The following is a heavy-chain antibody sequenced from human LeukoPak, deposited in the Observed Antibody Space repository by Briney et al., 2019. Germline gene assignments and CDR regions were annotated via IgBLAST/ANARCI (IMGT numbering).Heavy chain of an antibody. D-gene: IGHD5-24*01. CDR3: AKDIQLST. CDR2: IGASGEST. Sequence: GGSLRLSCAASGFTFSSYAMTWVRQAPGKGLEWVSLIGASGESTYYADSVKGRFTISRDNSKNTLSLQMNSLRVEDTAMYFCAKDIQLSTWGLGTMVTVSS. J-gene: IGHJ3*01. CDR1: GFTFSSYA. V-gene: IGHV3-23*01.